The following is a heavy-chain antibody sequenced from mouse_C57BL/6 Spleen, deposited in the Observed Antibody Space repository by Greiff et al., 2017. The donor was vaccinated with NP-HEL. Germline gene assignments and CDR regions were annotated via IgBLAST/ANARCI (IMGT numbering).Heavy chain of an antibody. CDR2: INPSSGYP. CDR3: ARSGDGYPRGYAMDY. CDR1: GYTFTSYT. D-gene: IGHD2-3*01. J-gene: IGHJ4*01. Sequence: QVQLQQPGAELVMPGASVKMSCKASGYTFTSYTMHWVKQRPGQGLEWIGYINPSSGYPKYNQKFTDKATLTADTSSSTAYMQLSSLTSEDSAVYYCARSGDGYPRGYAMDYWGQGTSVTVSS. V-gene: IGHV1S26*01.